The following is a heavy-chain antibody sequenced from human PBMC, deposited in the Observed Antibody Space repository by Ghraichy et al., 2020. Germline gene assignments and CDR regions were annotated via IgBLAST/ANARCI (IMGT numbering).Heavy chain of an antibody. CDR2: ISGSGGST. D-gene: IGHD4-17*01. CDR1: GFTFSSYA. Sequence: GGSLRLSCAASGFTFSSYAMSWVRQAPGKGLEWVSAISGSGGSTYYADSVKGRFTISRDNSKNTLYLQMNSLRAEDTAVYYCAKEGVYGEKPFQAFDIWGQGTMVTVSS. J-gene: IGHJ3*02. CDR3: AKEGVYGEKPFQAFDI. V-gene: IGHV3-23*01.